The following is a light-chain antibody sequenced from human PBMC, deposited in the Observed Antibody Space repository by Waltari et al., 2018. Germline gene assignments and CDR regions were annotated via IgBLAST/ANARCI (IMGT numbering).Light chain of an antibody. CDR3: YQHSSGYS. Sequence: VILTQSPATLSLSPGERATLSCRASQSVSSYLAWYQQKPGQAPRLLIHSASSRATGIPDRFSGSGSGTEFTLTISSLELEDVGVYHCYQHSSGYSFGQGTKVEIK. V-gene: IGKV3-11*01. J-gene: IGKJ2*03. CDR1: QSVSSY. CDR2: SAS.